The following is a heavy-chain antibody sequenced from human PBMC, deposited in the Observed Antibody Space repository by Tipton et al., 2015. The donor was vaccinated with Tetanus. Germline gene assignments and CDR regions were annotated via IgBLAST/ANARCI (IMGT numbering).Heavy chain of an antibody. V-gene: IGHV1-46*01. J-gene: IGHJ4*02. CDR3: VRPARYCSGGSCFLALDF. D-gene: IGHD2-15*01. CDR1: GYTFTSHY. Sequence: QSGAEVKKPGASVNVSCKASGYTFTSHYVHWVRQAPGQGLEWMAMINPSGGYTRSAQTLQGRVKMTRDTSTSTVYMELSSLRPGDTAVYYCVRPARYCSGGSCFLALDFWGQGTQVTVSS. CDR2: INPSGGYT.